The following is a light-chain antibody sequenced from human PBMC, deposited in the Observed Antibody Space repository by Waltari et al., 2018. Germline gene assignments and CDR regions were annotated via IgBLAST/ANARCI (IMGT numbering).Light chain of an antibody. CDR1: QHISNY. Sequence: DILLTQSPTSLSASIGDRVTITCQASQHISNYLHWYQRKPGKAPKLLNYDASDLEPGVPLRFSGTGYGASFTLTISSLQPEDVATYYCQQFDAFPYTFGQGTNLQIK. J-gene: IGKJ2*01. CDR2: DAS. V-gene: IGKV1-33*01. CDR3: QQFDAFPYT.